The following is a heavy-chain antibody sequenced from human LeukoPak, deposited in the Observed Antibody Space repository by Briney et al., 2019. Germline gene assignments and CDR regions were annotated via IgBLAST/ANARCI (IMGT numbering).Heavy chain of an antibody. CDR2: ISSTSSNI. CDR1: GLTFSSYG. D-gene: IGHD6-19*01. Sequence: GGSLRLSCAASGLTFSSYGMNWVRQAPGKGLEWVSSISSTSSNIYYAGSVKGRFTISRDNAKNSLYLQMNSLRAEDTAMYYCARLVRDYGSGWYYFDYWGQGTLVTVSS. CDR3: ARLVRDYGSGWYYFDY. J-gene: IGHJ4*02. V-gene: IGHV3-21*06.